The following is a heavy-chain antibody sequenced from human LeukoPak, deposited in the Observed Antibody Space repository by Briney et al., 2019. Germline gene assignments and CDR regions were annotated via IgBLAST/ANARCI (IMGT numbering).Heavy chain of an antibody. D-gene: IGHD3-10*01. CDR1: GGSISSYY. CDR3: ARGLEDYGSGTRFDY. V-gene: IGHV4-59*08. J-gene: IGHJ4*02. CDR2: IYYSGST. Sequence: SETLSLTCTVSGGSISSYYWSWIRQPPGKGLEWIGYIYYSGSTCYNPSLKSRVTISVDTSKNQFSLKLSSVTAADTAVYYCARGLEDYGSGTRFDYWGQGTLVTVSS.